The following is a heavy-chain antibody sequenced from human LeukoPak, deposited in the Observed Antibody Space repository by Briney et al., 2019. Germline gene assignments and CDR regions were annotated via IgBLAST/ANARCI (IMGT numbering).Heavy chain of an antibody. CDR1: GFTFSSCG. CDR3: AKDRGDGEIIDY. J-gene: IGHJ4*02. D-gene: IGHD5-24*01. V-gene: IGHV3-33*06. Sequence: GGSLRLSCAASGFTFSSCGMHWVRQAPGKGLEWVAVIWYDGSNKYYADSVKGRFTISRDNSKNTLYLQMNSLRAEDTAVYYCAKDRGDGEIIDYWGQGTLVTVPS. CDR2: IWYDGSNK.